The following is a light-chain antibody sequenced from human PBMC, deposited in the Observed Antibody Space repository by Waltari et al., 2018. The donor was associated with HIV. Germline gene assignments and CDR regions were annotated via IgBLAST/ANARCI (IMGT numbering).Light chain of an antibody. CDR3: QQLNTYPPT. CDR2: ETS. CDR1: QGIAGY. J-gene: IGKJ4*01. V-gene: IGKV1-9*01. Sequence: DTQLTQSPPFLSASVGDRVTITCRASQGIAGYLAWYQQKPGKPPNLLIYETSPLQNGVPSRFSGSGSGTEFTLTISSLQPEDFTTYYCQQLNTYPPTFGGGTKVEIK.